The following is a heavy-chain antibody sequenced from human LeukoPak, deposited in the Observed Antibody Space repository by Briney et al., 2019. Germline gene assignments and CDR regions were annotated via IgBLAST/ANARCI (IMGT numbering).Heavy chain of an antibody. CDR2: IPYDGSNK. Sequence: GGSLRLSCAASRFTFSSYGMHWVRQVPGKGLEWVAVIPYDGSNKYYADSVKGRFTISRDNSKNTLYLQMDSLRAEDTAVYFCAKATVGGGGDYWGQGTLVTVSS. CDR3: AKATVGGGGDY. V-gene: IGHV3-30*18. CDR1: RFTFSSYG. D-gene: IGHD3-3*01. J-gene: IGHJ4*02.